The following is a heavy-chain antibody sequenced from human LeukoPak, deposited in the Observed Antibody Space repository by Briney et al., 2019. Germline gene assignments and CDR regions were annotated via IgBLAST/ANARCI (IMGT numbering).Heavy chain of an antibody. CDR1: GYTFTSYA. V-gene: IGHV1-3*01. D-gene: IGHD6-19*01. Sequence: GASVKVSCKASGYTFTSYAMHWVRQAPGQRLEWMGWINAGNGNTKYSQKFQGRVTITRDTSASTAYMELSSLRSEDTAVYYRAREDGGAVAGTWGQGTLVTVSS. CDR3: AREDGGAVAGT. J-gene: IGHJ4*02. CDR2: INAGNGNT.